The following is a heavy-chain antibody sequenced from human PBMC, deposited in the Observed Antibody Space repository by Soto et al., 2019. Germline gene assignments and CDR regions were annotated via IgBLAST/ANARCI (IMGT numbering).Heavy chain of an antibody. CDR3: ARDPLSPGRLSDY. J-gene: IGHJ4*02. V-gene: IGHV1-69*06. Sequence: VQLLESGGGLVQPGGSLRLSCAASGFTFSSYAISWVRQAPGQGLEWMGGIIPIFGTANYAQKFQGRVTITADKSTSTAYMELSSLRSEDTAVYYCARDPLSPGRLSDYWGQGTLVTVSS. D-gene: IGHD3-16*02. CDR2: IIPIFGTA. CDR1: GFTFSSYA.